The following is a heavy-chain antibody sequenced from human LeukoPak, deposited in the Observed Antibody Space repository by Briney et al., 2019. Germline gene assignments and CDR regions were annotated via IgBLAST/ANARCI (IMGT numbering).Heavy chain of an antibody. CDR1: GVSLSGYY. Sequence: SETLSLTCGVYGVSLSGYYWSWLRQPPGKGREWIGEIDHSGSTNYNPTLKSRATISLDKSKNQVFLKVNSVTAADTAVYYCARGRRDGYYFDYWGQGTLVTVSS. D-gene: IGHD5-24*01. CDR3: ARGRRDGYYFDY. V-gene: IGHV4-34*01. CDR2: IDHSGST. J-gene: IGHJ4*02.